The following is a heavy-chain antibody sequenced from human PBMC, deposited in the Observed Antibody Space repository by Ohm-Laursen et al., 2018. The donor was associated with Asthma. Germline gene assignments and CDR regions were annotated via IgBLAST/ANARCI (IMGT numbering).Heavy chain of an antibody. CDR3: ARESQEAYYGMDV. CDR2: ISYDGSNK. V-gene: IGHV3-30*03. CDR1: GYTFSRYS. J-gene: IGHJ6*02. Sequence: SLRLSCTAPGYTFSRYSIHWVRQVPGKGLEWVAVISYDGSNKYYADSVKGRFTISRDNSKNTLYLQMNSLRAEDTAVYYCARESQEAYYGMDVWGQGTTVTVSS.